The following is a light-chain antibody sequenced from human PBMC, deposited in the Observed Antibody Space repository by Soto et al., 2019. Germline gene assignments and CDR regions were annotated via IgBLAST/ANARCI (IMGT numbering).Light chain of an antibody. Sequence: DIQITQSPSTLPASAGDRGTITCRASQSISKWLAWYQQTPGKAPNVLIYDTSNLESGVPSRFRGSRSGTECTLTISRLQPDDFETYCCQQYYAYPLTFGGGTKVDIK. J-gene: IGKJ4*01. CDR2: DTS. CDR3: QQYYAYPLT. CDR1: QSISKW. V-gene: IGKV1-5*01.